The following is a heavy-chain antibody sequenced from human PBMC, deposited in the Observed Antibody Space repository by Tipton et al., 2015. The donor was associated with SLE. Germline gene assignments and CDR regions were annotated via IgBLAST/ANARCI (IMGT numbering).Heavy chain of an antibody. CDR1: GGSFSGYH. Sequence: LRLSCAVYGGSFSGYHWTWIRQPPGKGLVWIGEINHSGSTNYNPSLKSRVTISVDTSKNQFSLKLSSVTAADTAVYYCARDGGGYSSSWYYYYYYMDVWGKGTTVTVSS. J-gene: IGHJ6*03. CDR3: ARDGGGYSSSWYYYYYYMDV. CDR2: INHSGST. D-gene: IGHD6-13*01. V-gene: IGHV4-34*01.